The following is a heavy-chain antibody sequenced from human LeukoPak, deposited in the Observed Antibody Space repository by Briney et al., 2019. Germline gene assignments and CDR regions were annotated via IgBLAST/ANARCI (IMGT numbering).Heavy chain of an antibody. CDR1: GFTFSSYW. CDR3: AKDRAAGVNDAFDI. Sequence: GGSLQLSCAAAGFTFSSYWMSWVRQAPGKGLEWVANTKQDGSDKYYVDSVKGRFTISRDNANNSLYLQMNSLRTEDTAVYYCAKDRAAGVNDAFDIWGQGTMVTVSS. V-gene: IGHV3-7*01. CDR2: TKQDGSDK. J-gene: IGHJ3*02. D-gene: IGHD6-13*01.